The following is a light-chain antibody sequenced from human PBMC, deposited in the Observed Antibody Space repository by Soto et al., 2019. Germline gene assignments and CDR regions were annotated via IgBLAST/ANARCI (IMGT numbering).Light chain of an antibody. CDR2: GAS. V-gene: IGKV3-20*01. Sequence: EIVMTQSPGTLSLSPCERATLSSSASQSVSSRLAWYQQKPGQAPRLLISGASSRATGIPDRFSGSGSGTDFTLTISRLEPEDFALYYCQHYVERSPITFGQGTRLE. CDR3: QHYVERSPIT. CDR1: QSVSSR. J-gene: IGKJ5*01.